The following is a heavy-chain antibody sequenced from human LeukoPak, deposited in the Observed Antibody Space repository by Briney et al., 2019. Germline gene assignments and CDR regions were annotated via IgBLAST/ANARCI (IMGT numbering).Heavy chain of an antibody. CDR3: ARDKIVGPTTLDY. CDR2: IKQDGSEQ. V-gene: IGHV3-7*01. J-gene: IGHJ4*02. CDR1: GFIFSSYW. D-gene: IGHD1-26*01. Sequence: GGSLRLSCAASGFIFSSYWMTWVRQAPGKGLEWVANIKQDGSEQYYVDSVRGRFTISRDNAKNSLYLQMNSLRADDTAVYYCARDKIVGPTTLDYWGQGTLVTVSS.